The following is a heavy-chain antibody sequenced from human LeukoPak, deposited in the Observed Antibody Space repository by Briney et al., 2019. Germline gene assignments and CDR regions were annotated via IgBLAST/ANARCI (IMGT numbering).Heavy chain of an antibody. Sequence: GGSLRLSCVGSGFMFRDYSINWICQSPGKGLEWVSYISSRASTIVYADSVKGRLTVSTDNAKTSLFLQMNGLRDEDTAMYYCARVQGVCNSTTCFVGDADDWGKGTTVIVSS. CDR1: GFMFRDYS. CDR2: ISSRASTI. J-gene: IGHJ6*04. D-gene: IGHD2/OR15-2a*01. V-gene: IGHV3-48*02. CDR3: ARVQGVCNSTTCFVGDADD.